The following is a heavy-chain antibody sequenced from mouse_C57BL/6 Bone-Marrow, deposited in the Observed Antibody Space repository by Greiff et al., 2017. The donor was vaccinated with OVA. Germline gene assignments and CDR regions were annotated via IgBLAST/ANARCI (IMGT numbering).Heavy chain of an antibody. CDR1: GYTFTSYT. J-gene: IGHJ1*03. CDR3: ASPSYGGFNWYFDV. Sequence: QVQLQQSGAELARPGASVKMSCKASGYTFTSYTMHWVKQRPGQGLEWIGYINPSSGYTKYNQKFKDKATLTADKSSSTAYMQLRSLTSEDSAVYYSASPSYGGFNWYFDVWGTGTSVTVSS. CDR2: INPSSGYT. V-gene: IGHV1-4*01. D-gene: IGHD1-1*02.